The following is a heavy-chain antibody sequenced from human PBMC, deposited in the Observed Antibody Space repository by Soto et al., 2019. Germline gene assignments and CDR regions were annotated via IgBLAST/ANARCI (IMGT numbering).Heavy chain of an antibody. V-gene: IGHV3-9*01. Sequence: GGSLRLSCAASGFTFDDYAMHWVRPAPGKGLEWVSGISWNSGSIGYADSVKGRFTISRDNAKNSLYPQMNSPRAEDTALYYCAKGAYLEGKDYSAFDIWGQGKMVTVSS. J-gene: IGHJ3*02. CDR1: GFTFDDYA. CDR3: AKGAYLEGKDYSAFDI. CDR2: ISWNSGSI. D-gene: IGHD2-15*01.